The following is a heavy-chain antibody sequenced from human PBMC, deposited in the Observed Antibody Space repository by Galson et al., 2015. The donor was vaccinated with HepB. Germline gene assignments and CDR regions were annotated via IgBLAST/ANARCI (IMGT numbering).Heavy chain of an antibody. D-gene: IGHD6-6*01. Sequence: QSGAEVKKPGESLKISCKGSGYSFTSYWIGWVRQMPGKGLEWMGIIYPGDSDTRYSPSFQGQVTISADKSISTAYLQWSSLKASDTAMYYCARSGYMYSSSSDQPIQGGFDLWGRGTLVTVSS. J-gene: IGHJ2*01. V-gene: IGHV5-51*03. CDR1: GYSFTSYW. CDR2: IYPGDSDT. CDR3: ARSGYMYSSSSDQPIQGGFDL.